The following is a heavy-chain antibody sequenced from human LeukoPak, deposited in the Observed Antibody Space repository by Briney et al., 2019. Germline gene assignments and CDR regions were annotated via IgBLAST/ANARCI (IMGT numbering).Heavy chain of an antibody. CDR2: ISNSGST. D-gene: IGHD3-22*01. Sequence: SETLSLTCAVSGVSINRGTFFWTWIRKPPGKGLEWIGYISNSGSTNYHPSLKSRVTISSDTSKTQFTLKLTSVTAADTAVYYCARSPSGYRFDSWGQGTLVTVSS. CDR3: ARSPSGYRFDS. J-gene: IGHJ4*02. V-gene: IGHV4-61*01. CDR1: GVSINRGTFF.